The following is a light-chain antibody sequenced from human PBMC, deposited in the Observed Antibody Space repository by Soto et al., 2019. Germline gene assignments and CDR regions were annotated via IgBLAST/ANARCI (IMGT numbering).Light chain of an antibody. V-gene: IGKV1-5*01. CDR1: QSISSW. Sequence: DIQMTQSPSTLSASVGDTITLTCRASQSISSWLAWYQQKPGKAPKLLIYDASSLESGVPSRFSGSGSGTDFTLTISSLQPDDFATYYCQQYNTFQTFGQGTKVEI. CDR2: DAS. J-gene: IGKJ1*01. CDR3: QQYNTFQT.